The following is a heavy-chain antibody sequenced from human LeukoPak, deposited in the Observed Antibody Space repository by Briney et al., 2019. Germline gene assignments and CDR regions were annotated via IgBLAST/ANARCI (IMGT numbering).Heavy chain of an antibody. V-gene: IGHV4-39*07. J-gene: IGHJ4*02. CDR2: IYYSGST. D-gene: IGHD6-13*01. Sequence: PSETLSLTCTVSGGSISSSSYYWGWIRQPPGKGLEWIGGIYYSGSTYYNPSLKSRVTISVDTSMNQFSLKLSSVTAADTAVYYCARAIAAAGTSEKTFDYWGQGTLVTVSS. CDR3: ARAIAAAGTSEKTFDY. CDR1: GGSISSSSYY.